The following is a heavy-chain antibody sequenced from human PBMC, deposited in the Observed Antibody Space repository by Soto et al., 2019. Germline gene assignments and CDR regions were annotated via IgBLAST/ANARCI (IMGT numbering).Heavy chain of an antibody. V-gene: IGHV5-51*01. CDR1: GYSFTDYL. D-gene: IGHD6-13*01. CDR2: IYPGDSDT. J-gene: IGHJ6*02. Sequence: GESLKISCKGSGYSFTDYLIGWVRQMPGKGLEWMGIIYPGDSDTRYSPSFQGQVTISADKSISTAYLQWSSLKASDTAMYYCARTSAGGKYYYGMDVWGQGTTVTVSS. CDR3: ARTSAGGKYYYGMDV.